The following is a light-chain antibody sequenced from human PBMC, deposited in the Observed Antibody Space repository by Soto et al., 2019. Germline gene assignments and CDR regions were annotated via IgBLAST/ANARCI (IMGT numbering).Light chain of an antibody. Sequence: QSVLTQPASVSGSPGQSITISCTGTSSDVGSYNLVSWYQQHPGKAPKLMIYEGSKRPSGVSNRFSGSKSGNTASLTISGLQAEDEADDYCCSYACSSTFHVXGTGTKVTVL. CDR1: SSDVGSYNL. CDR3: CSYACSSTFHV. V-gene: IGLV2-23*01. J-gene: IGLJ1*01. CDR2: EGS.